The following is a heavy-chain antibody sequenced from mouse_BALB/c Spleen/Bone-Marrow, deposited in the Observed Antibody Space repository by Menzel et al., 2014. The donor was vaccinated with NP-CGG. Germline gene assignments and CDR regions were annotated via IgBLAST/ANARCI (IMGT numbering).Heavy chain of an antibody. CDR2: IDPSDSES. CDR1: GYTFTTYW. Sequence: QVQLQQSGAELVKPGAPVKLSCKASGYTFTTYWMNWVKQRPGRGLEWIGKIDPSDSESHYSQKFKDKATLTVDKSPSTAYIQLSSLTSEDSAVYFCARSYGSYDAMDFWGQGTSVTVSS. CDR3: ARSYGSYDAMDF. V-gene: IGHV1-69*02. D-gene: IGHD2-10*02. J-gene: IGHJ4*01.